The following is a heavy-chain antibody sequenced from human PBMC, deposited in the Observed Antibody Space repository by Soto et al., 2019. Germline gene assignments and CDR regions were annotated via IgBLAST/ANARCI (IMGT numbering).Heavy chain of an antibody. CDR1: GGSFSGYY. V-gene: IGHV4-34*01. CDR2: INHSGST. J-gene: IGHJ6*02. Sequence: PSETLSLTCAVYGGSFSGYYWSWIRQPPGKGLEWIGEINHSGSTNYNPSLKSRVTISVDTSKNQFPLKLSSVTAADTAVYYCARGHSSSWYSPDYYYYGMDVWGQGTTVTVSS. CDR3: ARGHSSSWYSPDYYYYGMDV. D-gene: IGHD6-13*01.